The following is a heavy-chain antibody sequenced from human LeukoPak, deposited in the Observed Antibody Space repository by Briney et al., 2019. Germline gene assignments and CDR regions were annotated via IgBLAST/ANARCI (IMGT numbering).Heavy chain of an antibody. Sequence: GGSLRLSCAASGCTVSNSYMMWVRQAPGKGLVGVSVLYSGGGAHYTDSVRGRFTISRDSSKNTLDRQMNSRAADDPAVYYCVGQTHKDYWGQGTLVTVSS. J-gene: IGHJ4*02. V-gene: IGHV3-53*01. CDR1: GCTVSNSY. CDR2: LYSGGGA. CDR3: VGQTHKDY.